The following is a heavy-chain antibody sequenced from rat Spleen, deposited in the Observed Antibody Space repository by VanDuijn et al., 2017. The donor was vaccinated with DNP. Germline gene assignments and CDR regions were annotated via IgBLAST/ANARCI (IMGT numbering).Heavy chain of an antibody. CDR2: ITSSGGST. Sequence: EVQLVESGGGLVQPGGSLRLSCLASGFIFSDYGMNWIRQAPGKGLEWVAAITSSGGSTYYPDSVKGRFTISRDNAKSSLFLQMDSLRSEDTATYYCARHYYDGSYYFDYWGQGVMVTVSS. CDR1: GFIFSDYG. J-gene: IGHJ2*01. V-gene: IGHV5-31*01. CDR3: ARHYYDGSYYFDY. D-gene: IGHD1-12*02.